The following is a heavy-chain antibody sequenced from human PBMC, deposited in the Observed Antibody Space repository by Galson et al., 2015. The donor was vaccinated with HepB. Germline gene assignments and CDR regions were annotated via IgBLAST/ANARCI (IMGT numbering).Heavy chain of an antibody. V-gene: IGHV3-30*04. CDR2: ISYDGSNK. J-gene: IGHJ4*02. D-gene: IGHD4-17*01. Sequence: SLRLSCAASGFTFSSYAMHWVRQAPGKGLEWVAVISYDGSNKYYADSVKGRFTISRDNSKNTLYLQMNSLRAEDTAVYYCARGYGDGPLFDYWGQGTLVTVSS. CDR3: ARGYGDGPLFDY. CDR1: GFTFSSYA.